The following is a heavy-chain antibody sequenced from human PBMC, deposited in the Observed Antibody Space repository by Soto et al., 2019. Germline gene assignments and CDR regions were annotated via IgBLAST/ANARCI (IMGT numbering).Heavy chain of an antibody. Sequence: SETLSLTCTVSGGSISSYYWSWIRQPPGKGLEWIGYIYYSGSTNYNPSLKSRVTISVDTSKNQFSLKLSSVTAADTAVYYCARQRIAVAGTMYYYYYMDVWGKGTTVTVSS. D-gene: IGHD6-19*01. V-gene: IGHV4-59*08. CDR3: ARQRIAVAGTMYYYYYMDV. CDR1: GGSISSYY. CDR2: IYYSGST. J-gene: IGHJ6*03.